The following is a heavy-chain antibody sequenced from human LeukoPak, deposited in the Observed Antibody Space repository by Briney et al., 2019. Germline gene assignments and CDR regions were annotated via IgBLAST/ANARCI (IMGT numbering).Heavy chain of an antibody. D-gene: IGHD3-9*01. V-gene: IGHV4-34*01. CDR3: ARHCRNYDILTGYYLSRVNWFDP. J-gene: IGHJ5*02. CDR2: INHSGST. Sequence: PSETLSLTCAVYGGSFSGYYWSWIRQPPGKGLEWIGEINHSGSTNYNPSLKSRVAISVDTSKNQFSLKLSSVTAADTAVYYCARHCRNYDILTGYYLSRVNWFDPWGQGTLVTVSS. CDR1: GGSFSGYY.